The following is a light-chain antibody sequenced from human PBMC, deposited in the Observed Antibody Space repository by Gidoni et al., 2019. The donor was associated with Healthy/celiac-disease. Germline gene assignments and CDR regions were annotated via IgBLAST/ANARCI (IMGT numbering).Light chain of an antibody. Sequence: DIQMTQSPSSLSASVGDRVTITCRASQSISSYLNWYQQKPGKAPKLLIYAASSLQSGVPSRFSGSGSGTDFTLTISSLQPEDFATYYCQQSYSTPLTFGHXTRLEIQ. CDR1: QSISSY. V-gene: IGKV1-39*01. J-gene: IGKJ5*01. CDR2: AAS. CDR3: QQSYSTPLT.